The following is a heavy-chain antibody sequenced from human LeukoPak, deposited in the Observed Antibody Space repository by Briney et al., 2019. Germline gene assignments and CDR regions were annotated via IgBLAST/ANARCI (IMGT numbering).Heavy chain of an antibody. CDR2: IYPGDSDT. Sequence: GESLKISCKGSGYSFTSYWIGWVRQMPGKGLEWMGIIYPGDSDTRYSPSFQGQVTISADKSISTAYLQCSSLKASDTAMYYCARQDCSSTSCYTGLMDWGQGTLVTVSS. CDR3: ARQDCSSTSCYTGLMD. D-gene: IGHD2-2*02. CDR1: GYSFTSYW. V-gene: IGHV5-51*01. J-gene: IGHJ4*02.